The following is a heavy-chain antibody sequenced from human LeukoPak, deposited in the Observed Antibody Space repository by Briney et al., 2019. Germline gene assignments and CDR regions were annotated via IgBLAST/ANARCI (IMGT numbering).Heavy chain of an antibody. CDR3: ARYVTALDY. V-gene: IGHV3-7*03. D-gene: IGHD2-21*02. CDR2: IKEDGSKT. J-gene: IGHJ4*02. CDR1: QFTFSSYW. Sequence: GGCLRLSCAASQFTFSSYWMSWVRQAPGKGLEWVANIKEDGSKTYYVDSVKGRFTISRDNAKNSLYLQMNSLRAEDTALYYCARYVTALDYWGQGTLVTVSS.